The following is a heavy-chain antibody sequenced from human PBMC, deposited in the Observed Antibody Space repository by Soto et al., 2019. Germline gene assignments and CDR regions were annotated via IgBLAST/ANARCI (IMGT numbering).Heavy chain of an antibody. D-gene: IGHD5-12*01. V-gene: IGHV1-18*01. J-gene: IGHJ4*02. CDR3: ATLLEMATGSPEPYFDY. CDR1: GYTFTSYG. CDR2: ISAYNGNT. Sequence: QVQLVQSGAEVKKPGASVKVSCKASGYTFTSYGISWVRQAPGQGLEWMGWISAYNGNTNYAQKLQGRVTMTTDTSTSTAYMELRSLRSDDTAVYYCATLLEMATGSPEPYFDYWGQGTLVTVSS.